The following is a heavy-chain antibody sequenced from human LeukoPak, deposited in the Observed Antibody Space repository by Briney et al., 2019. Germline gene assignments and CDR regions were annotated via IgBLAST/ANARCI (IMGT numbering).Heavy chain of an antibody. Sequence: GSLRLSCAASGFTFSSYAMSWVRQAPGKGLEWVSTFSGTGGSAYYADSVKGRFTISRDNSKNTLYLQMNSLRAEDTAVYYCARVGSYYDMDVWGQGTTVTVSS. J-gene: IGHJ6*02. V-gene: IGHV3-23*01. CDR3: ARVGSYYDMDV. CDR1: GFTFSSYA. CDR2: FSGTGGSA. D-gene: IGHD3-10*01.